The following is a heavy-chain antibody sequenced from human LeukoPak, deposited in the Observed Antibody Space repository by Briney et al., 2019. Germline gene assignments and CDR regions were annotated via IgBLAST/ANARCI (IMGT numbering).Heavy chain of an antibody. CDR1: GFTFSSYA. J-gene: IGHJ3*02. CDR3: ARLAAAGDAFDI. CDR2: ISHDGSNK. V-gene: IGHV3-30-3*01. D-gene: IGHD6-13*01. Sequence: GGSLRLSCAASGFTFSSYAMHWVRQAPGKGLEWVAVISHDGSNKYYADSVKGRFTISRDNSKNTLYLQMNSLRAEDTAVYYCARLAAAGDAFDIWGQGTMVTVSS.